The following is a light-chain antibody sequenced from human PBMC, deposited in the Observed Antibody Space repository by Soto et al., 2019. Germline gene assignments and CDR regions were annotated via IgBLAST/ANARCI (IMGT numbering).Light chain of an antibody. CDR2: DAS. J-gene: IGKJ2*01. Sequence: EVVMTQSPATLSVSPGERATLSCRASQSVSRNLAWYQQRPGRAPRLLIYDASTRATNIPTRFSGSGSGTAFTLTISSLQSEDFAVYYCQQSNHWPLYTFGQGTKLEIK. CDR1: QSVSRN. CDR3: QQSNHWPLYT. V-gene: IGKV3-15*01.